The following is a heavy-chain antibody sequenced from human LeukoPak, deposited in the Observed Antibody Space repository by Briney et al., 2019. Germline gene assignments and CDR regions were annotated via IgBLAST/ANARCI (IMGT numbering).Heavy chain of an antibody. CDR1: GGSISSGSYY. Sequence: SETLSLTCTVSGGSISSGSYYWSWIRQPAGKGLEWIVRIYTSGSTNYNPSLKSRFTISVDTSKNQFSLKLSSVTAADTAVYYCARANWNDVFDYWGQGTLVTVSS. J-gene: IGHJ4*02. CDR2: IYTSGST. D-gene: IGHD1-1*01. CDR3: ARANWNDVFDY. V-gene: IGHV4-61*02.